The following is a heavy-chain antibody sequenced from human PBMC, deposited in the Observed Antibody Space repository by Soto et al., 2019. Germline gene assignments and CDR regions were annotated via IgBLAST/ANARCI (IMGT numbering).Heavy chain of an antibody. CDR1: GFTFSAYG. V-gene: IGHV3-30*18. D-gene: IGHD4-17*01. Sequence: QVQLVESGGDVVQPGKSLRLSCSASGFTFSAYGMHWVRQAPGKGLEWVAVVSYDESNKYYSDSVKGRFTISRDNSKNTLYVQTDSMKVEDTAVYYCEKDDNPYGSGDYYFDDWGQGALVTVSS. J-gene: IGHJ4*02. CDR2: VSYDESNK. CDR3: EKDDNPYGSGDYYFDD.